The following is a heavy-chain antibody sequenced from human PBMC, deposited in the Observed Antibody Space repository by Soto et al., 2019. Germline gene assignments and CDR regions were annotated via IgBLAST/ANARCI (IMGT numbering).Heavy chain of an antibody. V-gene: IGHV4-4*07. CDR3: ARGGRDGFDI. CDR2: VYISGST. CDR1: GGSISTYY. Sequence: QVQLQESGPGLVKPSETLSLTCTVSGGSISTYYWNWIRQSAGKGLEWIGRVYISGSTNYHPSLKSRVAMSVDTSNNQFSLKVTSVTAADTAVYYCARGGRDGFDIWGQGTMVTVSS. J-gene: IGHJ3*02.